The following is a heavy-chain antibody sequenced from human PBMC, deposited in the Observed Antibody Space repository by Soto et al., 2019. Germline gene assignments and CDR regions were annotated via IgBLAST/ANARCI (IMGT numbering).Heavy chain of an antibody. D-gene: IGHD5-18*01. J-gene: IGHJ6*04. CDR1: GGSISSGGYS. CDR2: IYHSGST. Sequence: SETLSLTCAVSGGSISSGGYSWSWIRQPPGKGLEWIGYIYHSGSTYYNPSLKSRVTISVDRSKNKFSLKLSSVTAADTAVYYWGTLGYPKHYQGRHSWGKGPPVTASS. CDR3: GTLGYPKHYQGRHS. V-gene: IGHV4-30-2*01.